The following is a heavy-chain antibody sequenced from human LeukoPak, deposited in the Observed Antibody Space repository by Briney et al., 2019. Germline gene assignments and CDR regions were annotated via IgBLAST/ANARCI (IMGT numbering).Heavy chain of an antibody. D-gene: IGHD3-10*01. J-gene: IGHJ4*02. CDR2: IYPRDGST. CDR1: GYTFTSNY. Sequence: ASVKVSCKASGYTFTSNYIHWVRQAPGQGLERMGMIYPRDGSTNYAQKLQGRVTMTTDTSTSTAYMELRSLRSDDTAVYYCASQRSGLLTLWGQGTLVTVSS. CDR3: ASQRSGLLTL. V-gene: IGHV1-46*01.